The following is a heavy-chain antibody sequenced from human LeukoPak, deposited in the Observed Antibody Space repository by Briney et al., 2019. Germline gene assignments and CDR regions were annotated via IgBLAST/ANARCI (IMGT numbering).Heavy chain of an antibody. CDR3: ARPYCSGGSCYFSPDY. CDR1: GYSFTNYW. V-gene: IGHV5-51*01. Sequence: GESLKISCKGSGYSFTNYWIGWVRQMPGKGLEWMGIIYPGDSDTRYSPSFQGQVTISADKSISTAFLQWSSLKASDTAMYYCARPYCSGGSCYFSPDYWGQGTLSPSPQ. CDR2: IYPGDSDT. J-gene: IGHJ4*02. D-gene: IGHD2-15*01.